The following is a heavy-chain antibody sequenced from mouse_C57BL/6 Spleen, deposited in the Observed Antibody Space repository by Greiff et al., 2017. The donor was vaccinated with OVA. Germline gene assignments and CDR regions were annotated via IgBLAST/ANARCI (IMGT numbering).Heavy chain of an antibody. CDR1: GYTFTSYW. J-gene: IGHJ2*01. CDR2: IDPSDSYT. D-gene: IGHD1-1*01. V-gene: IGHV1-50*01. Sequence: QVQLQQSGAELVKPGASVKLSCKASGYTFTSYWMQWVKQRPGQGLEWIGEIDPSDSYTNYNQKFKGKATLTVDTSSSTAYMQLSSLTSEDSAVYYCARGRITTVVFDYWGQGTTLTVSS. CDR3: ARGRITTVVFDY.